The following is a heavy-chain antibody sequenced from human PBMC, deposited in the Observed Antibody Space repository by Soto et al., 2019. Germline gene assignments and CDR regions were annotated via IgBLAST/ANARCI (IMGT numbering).Heavy chain of an antibody. CDR2: IYYSGST. CDR3: ARDRDFWSGYYWFDP. V-gene: IGHV4-59*01. Sequence: SETLSLTCTVSGGSISSYYWSWIRQPPGKGLEWIGYIYYSGSTNYNPSLKSRVTISVDTSKNQFSLKLSSVTAADTAVYYCARDRDFWSGYYWFDPWGQGTLVTVSS. D-gene: IGHD3-3*01. CDR1: GGSISSYY. J-gene: IGHJ5*02.